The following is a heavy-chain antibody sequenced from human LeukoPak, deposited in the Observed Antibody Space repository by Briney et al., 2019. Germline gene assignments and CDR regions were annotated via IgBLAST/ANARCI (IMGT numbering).Heavy chain of an antibody. J-gene: IGHJ4*02. CDR1: GFTFSSYA. Sequence: GGSLRLSCAASGFTFSSYAMSWVRQAPGKGLEWVSAISGSGGSTYYADSVKGRFTISRDNSKNTLYLQMNSLRAEDTAVYYCAKGGEYYDFWSPDYWGQGTLVTVSS. D-gene: IGHD3-3*01. V-gene: IGHV3-23*01. CDR3: AKGGEYYDFWSPDY. CDR2: ISGSGGST.